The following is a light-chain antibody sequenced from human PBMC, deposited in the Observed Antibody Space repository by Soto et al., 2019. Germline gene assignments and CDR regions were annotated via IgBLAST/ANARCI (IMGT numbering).Light chain of an antibody. J-gene: IGLJ1*01. CDR2: EVN. Sequence: QSVLTQPPSASGSPGQSVTISCTGTSSDVGGYNYVSWFQQHPGKAPKLIIHEVNQRPSGVPDRFSGSKSGNTASLTVSGLQAEDEGTYYCSSYTSRTTYVFGTGTKVTVL. CDR3: SSYTSRTTYV. CDR1: SSDVGGYNY. V-gene: IGLV2-8*01.